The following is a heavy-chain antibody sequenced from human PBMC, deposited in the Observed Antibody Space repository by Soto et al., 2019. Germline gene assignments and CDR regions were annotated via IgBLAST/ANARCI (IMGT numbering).Heavy chain of an antibody. V-gene: IGHV4-30-4*01. D-gene: IGHD1-20*01. J-gene: IGHJ5*02. CDR3: AREITGTTWFDP. Sequence: PSETRSLTCSVSCGSIRSGDYYCSCIRHPPWQGLECIGYIYYSGSTYYTPSLKSRVTISVDTSKNQFSLKLSSVTAADTAVYYCAREITGTTWFDPWGQGTLVTVSS. CDR2: IYYSGST. CDR1: CGSIRSGDYY.